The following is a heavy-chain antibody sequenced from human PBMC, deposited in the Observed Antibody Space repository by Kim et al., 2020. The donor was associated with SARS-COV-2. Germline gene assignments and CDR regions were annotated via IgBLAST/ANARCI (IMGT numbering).Heavy chain of an antibody. CDR2: ISYDGSNR. Sequence: GGSLRLSCTASGFSFFSYGIHWVRQAPGKGLEWVALISYDGSNRYYADSVKGRITISRDNSMNTVYLQMNSLRTDDTAVYHCAKDKFSDSRAGMDVWGQGTTVIVSS. CDR1: GFSFFSYG. J-gene: IGHJ6*02. CDR3: AKDKFSDSRAGMDV. V-gene: IGHV3-30*18. D-gene: IGHD1-26*01.